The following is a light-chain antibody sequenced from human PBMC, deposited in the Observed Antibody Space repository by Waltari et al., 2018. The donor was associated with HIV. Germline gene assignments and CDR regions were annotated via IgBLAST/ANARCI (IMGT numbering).Light chain of an antibody. CDR1: SPNIGAGYD. Sequence: QSVLTQPPSVSGAPGQRVTISCPGSSPNIGAGYDVHWYQQLPGTAPKLFIYANNNRPSGIPDRFSGSKSGTSASLAITGLRAEDEGDYYCQSYDTSLGGSVFGGGTKLTVL. J-gene: IGLJ3*02. CDR3: QSYDTSLGGSV. V-gene: IGLV1-40*01. CDR2: ANN.